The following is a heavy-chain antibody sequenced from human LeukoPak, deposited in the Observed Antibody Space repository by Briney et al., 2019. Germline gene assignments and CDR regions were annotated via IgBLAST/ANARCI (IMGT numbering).Heavy chain of an antibody. J-gene: IGHJ4*02. D-gene: IGHD3-10*01. CDR2: IYYSGST. CDR3: ARDRRGRDYYGSGSYYNPIDY. CDR1: GGSISSSSYY. Sequence: ASETLSLTCTVSGGSISSSSYYWGWIRQPPGKGLEWIGSIYYSGSTYYNPSLKSRVTISVDTSKNQFSLKLSSVTAADTAVYYCARDRRGRDYYGSGSYYNPIDYWGQGTLVTVSS. V-gene: IGHV4-39*07.